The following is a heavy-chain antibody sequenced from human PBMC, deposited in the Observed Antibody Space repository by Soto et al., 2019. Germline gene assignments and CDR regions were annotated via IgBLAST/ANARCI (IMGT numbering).Heavy chain of an antibody. CDR2: IYHSGST. CDR3: ARERPDGARLDP. Sequence: QVQLQESGPGLVKPSQTLSLTCTVSGGSISSGDYYWSWIRQPPGKGLEWIGYIYHSGSTYYNPSLKSRVTISVNTSKNQFSLKLSSVTAADTAVYYCARERPDGARLDPWGQRTLVTVSS. CDR1: GGSISSGDYY. D-gene: IGHD6-6*01. V-gene: IGHV4-30-4*01. J-gene: IGHJ5*02.